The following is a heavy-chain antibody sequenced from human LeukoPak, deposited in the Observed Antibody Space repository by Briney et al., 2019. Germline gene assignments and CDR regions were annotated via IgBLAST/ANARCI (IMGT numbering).Heavy chain of an antibody. D-gene: IGHD1-26*01. V-gene: IGHV4-39*02. CDR3: AKQDFVSSYFCP. J-gene: IGHJ5*02. CDR2: IYYSGSP. CDR1: RDSLSRGSYY. Sequence: SETLSLTCTVSRDSLSRGSYYWGWIRQPPGKGLEWIGTIYYSGSPYYNPSLKSRVTISVDPAKNYFSLSLGSVTAGDTALNYCAKQDFVSSYFCPWGQGTPGTLS.